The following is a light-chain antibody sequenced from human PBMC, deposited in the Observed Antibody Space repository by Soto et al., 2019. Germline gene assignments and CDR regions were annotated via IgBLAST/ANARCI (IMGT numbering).Light chain of an antibody. V-gene: IGKV1-9*01. CDR1: QGISSY. CDR2: GAS. J-gene: IGKJ5*01. Sequence: DIPLTQSPSFLSASVGDRVTITCRASQGISSYLAWFQQKPGRAPNLLIYGASTLQSGVPSRFRGSGSGTDFTLTISNLQPEDFATYYGQQLNAYPLTFGQGTRLEMK. CDR3: QQLNAYPLT.